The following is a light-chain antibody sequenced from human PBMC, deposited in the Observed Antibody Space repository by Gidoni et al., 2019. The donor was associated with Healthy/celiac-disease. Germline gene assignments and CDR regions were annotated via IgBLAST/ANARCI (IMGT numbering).Light chain of an antibody. Sequence: DIQMTQSPSSLSASVGDRVTITCRASQSISSYFYWYQQKPGNAPKLLIYAAYSLQSVVPSMFSGSGSGTDFILTISSQQAEDVATYCCQRSNSTPYTFGQGTKLEIK. J-gene: IGKJ2*01. V-gene: IGKV1-39*01. CDR3: QRSNSTPYT. CDR2: AAY. CDR1: QSISSY.